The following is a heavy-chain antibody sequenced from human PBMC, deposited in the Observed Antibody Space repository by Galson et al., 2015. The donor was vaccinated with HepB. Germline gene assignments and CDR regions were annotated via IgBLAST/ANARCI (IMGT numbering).Heavy chain of an antibody. CDR2: IKSKTAGGRT. CDR3: TVGTPGSSRTRFDY. CDR1: GFTFSNAW. J-gene: IGHJ4*02. D-gene: IGHD6-13*01. V-gene: IGHV3-15*01. Sequence: LRLSCAASGFTFSNAWMNWVRPAPGKGLAWVGRIKSKTAGGRTEYAAPVKGRFTISRDDSKNTLYLQMNSLKTEDTAVYHCTVGTPGSSRTRFDYWGQGTLVTVSS.